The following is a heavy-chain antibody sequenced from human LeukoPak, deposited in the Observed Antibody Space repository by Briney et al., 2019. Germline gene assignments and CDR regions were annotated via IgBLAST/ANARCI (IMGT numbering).Heavy chain of an antibody. V-gene: IGHV4-39*02. CDR1: GGSITTSSYY. J-gene: IGHJ5*02. D-gene: IGHD2-2*01. Sequence: NPSETLSLTCSVSGGSITTSSYYWGWIRQPPEKGLEWIGSIYYTGGTFYSPSLKSRVTISVDTSKNQFSLKLSSVTAADTAVYYCARDRTGGCSSTSCYLSGGSWFDPWGQGTLVTVSS. CDR2: IYYTGGT. CDR3: ARDRTGGCSSTSCYLSGGSWFDP.